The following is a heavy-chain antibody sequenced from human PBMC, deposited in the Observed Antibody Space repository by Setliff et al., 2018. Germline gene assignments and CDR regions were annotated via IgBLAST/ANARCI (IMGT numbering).Heavy chain of an antibody. D-gene: IGHD2-8*02. CDR1: GGSFSGYY. CDR3: TVYNTGSSKDHY. V-gene: IGHV4-34*01. J-gene: IGHJ4*02. Sequence: LSLTCAVYGGSFSGYYWSWIRQPPGKGLEWIGEINHSGSTNYNPSLKSRVTISVDTSKNQFSLKLSPVTAADTALYYCTVYNTGSSKDHYWGQGTPVTVSS. CDR2: INHSGST.